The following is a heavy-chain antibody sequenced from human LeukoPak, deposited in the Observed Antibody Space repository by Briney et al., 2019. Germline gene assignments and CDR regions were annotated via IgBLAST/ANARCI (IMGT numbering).Heavy chain of an antibody. V-gene: IGHV3-23*01. CDR1: DSTFRSHD. CDR3: AKGPNFYSWRAVDY. CDR2: IAADGAS. J-gene: IGHJ4*02. D-gene: IGHD3-3*01. Sequence: GGSLTLSRAGFDSTFRSHDMSWVRQTLQKGLEWVSSIAADGASFYADSVRGRFTISRDKSESILYLQMNSLRADDTAIYYCAKGPNFYSWRAVDYWGQGSLVTVSS.